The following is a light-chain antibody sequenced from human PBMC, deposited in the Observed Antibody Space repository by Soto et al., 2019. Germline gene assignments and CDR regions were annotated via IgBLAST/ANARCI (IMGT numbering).Light chain of an antibody. V-gene: IGKV4-1*01. Sequence: DIVMTQSPDSLAVSLGERATINCKSSQSVLYSSNNKNYLTWYQQKPGQPPKLLIYWASTRESGVPDRFSGSGSGTDFTLTISSLQAEDVAVYYCQQYYSFPWTFGQGTEVEVK. CDR3: QQYYSFPWT. CDR2: WAS. CDR1: QSVLYSSNNKNY. J-gene: IGKJ1*01.